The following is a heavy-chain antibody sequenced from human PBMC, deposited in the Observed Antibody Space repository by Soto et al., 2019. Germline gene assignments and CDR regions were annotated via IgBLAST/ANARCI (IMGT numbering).Heavy chain of an antibody. CDR3: ARSSVAGTFVDY. Sequence: QVQLVESGGGVVQPGRSLRLSCAASGFTFSSYGMHWVRQAPGKGLEWVAVIWYDGSNKYYADSVKGRFTISRDNSKNTLYLQMNSLKAEDTAVYYCARSSVAGTFVDYWGQGTLVTVSS. J-gene: IGHJ4*02. D-gene: IGHD6-19*01. CDR2: IWYDGSNK. CDR1: GFTFSSYG. V-gene: IGHV3-33*01.